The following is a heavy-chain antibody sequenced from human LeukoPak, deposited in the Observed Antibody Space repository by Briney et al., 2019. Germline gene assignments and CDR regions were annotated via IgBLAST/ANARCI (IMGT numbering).Heavy chain of an antibody. V-gene: IGHV5-51*01. D-gene: IGHD3-22*01. Sequence: GESLKISCKGSGYNFPSYWIGWVRQMPGKGLEWMGIIYPGDSDTTYSPSFQGQVTISADKSISTAYLQWSSLKASDTAMYYCARYSNYYHSSGYKYYFDFWGQGTLVTVSS. CDR1: GYNFPSYW. CDR2: IYPGDSDT. CDR3: ARYSNYYHSSGYKYYFDF. J-gene: IGHJ4*02.